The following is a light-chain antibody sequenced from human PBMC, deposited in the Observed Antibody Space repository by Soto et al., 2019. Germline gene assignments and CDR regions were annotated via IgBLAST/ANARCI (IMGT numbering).Light chain of an antibody. V-gene: IGKV3-20*01. CDR2: GAS. CDR3: QQYNNWPQT. Sequence: EIVLTQSPDTLSLSPGERATLSCRASKSFSRSYLAWYQQKPGQAPRLLIYGASSRATGIPDRFSGSGSGTEFTLTISSLQSEDFAEYHCQQYNNWPQTFGQGTKV. J-gene: IGKJ1*01. CDR1: KSFSRSY.